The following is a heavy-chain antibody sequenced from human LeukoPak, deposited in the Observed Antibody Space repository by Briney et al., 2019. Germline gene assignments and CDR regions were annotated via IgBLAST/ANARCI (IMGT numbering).Heavy chain of an antibody. J-gene: IGHJ4*02. CDR2: IYYSGST. Sequence: SETLSLTCAVCGYSISSGYYWSWIRQPPGKGLEWIGYIYYSGSTNYNPSLKSRVTISVDTSKNQFSLKLSSVTAADTAVYYCARDARRADGYNPSYFDYWGQGTLVTVSS. CDR3: ARDARRADGYNPSYFDY. V-gene: IGHV4-61*01. D-gene: IGHD5-24*01. CDR1: GYSISSGYY.